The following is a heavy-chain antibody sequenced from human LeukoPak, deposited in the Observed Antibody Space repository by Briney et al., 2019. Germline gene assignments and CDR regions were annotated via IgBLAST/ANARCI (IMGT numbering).Heavy chain of an antibody. Sequence: ESGPALVRPTQTLTLTCTFSGLSLSSRAMSVSWIRQPPGKALEWLARIDWDGDTHYNTSLTPSLTISKDTSKNQVVLTMTNMDPVDTATYYCARDGRSGTTGLDYWGQGILVTVSP. CDR2: IDWDGDT. V-gene: IGHV2-70*11. J-gene: IGHJ4*02. CDR1: GLSLSSRAMS. D-gene: IGHD4-17*01. CDR3: ARDGRSGTTGLDY.